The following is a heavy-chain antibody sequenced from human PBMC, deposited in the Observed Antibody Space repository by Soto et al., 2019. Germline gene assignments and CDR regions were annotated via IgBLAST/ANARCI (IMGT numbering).Heavy chain of an antibody. CDR2: ITSDERTI. Sequence: EVQLVESGGGLVQPGGSLGLSCSASGFTFRVYSMNWVRQAPGKGLEWVSYITSDERTIHYADSVKGRFTISRDNAKNSGYLQMTSLRDEDTAGYYCARSVEGHFDFWGQGILVTVSS. CDR3: ARSVEGHFDF. CDR1: GFTFRVYS. V-gene: IGHV3-48*02. D-gene: IGHD6-19*01. J-gene: IGHJ4*01.